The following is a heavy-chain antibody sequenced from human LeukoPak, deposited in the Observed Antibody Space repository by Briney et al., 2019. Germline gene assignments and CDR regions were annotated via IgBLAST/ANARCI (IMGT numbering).Heavy chain of an antibody. CDR2: IYYSGST. Sequence: SETLSLTCAVYGGSFSSYYWSWIRQPPGKGLEWIGYIYYSGSTNYNPSLKSRVTISVDTSKNQFSLKLSSVTAADTAVYYCARASRVSGFGLDYWGQGTLVTVSS. J-gene: IGHJ4*02. CDR3: ARASRVSGFGLDY. CDR1: GGSFSSYY. D-gene: IGHD1-26*01. V-gene: IGHV4-59*01.